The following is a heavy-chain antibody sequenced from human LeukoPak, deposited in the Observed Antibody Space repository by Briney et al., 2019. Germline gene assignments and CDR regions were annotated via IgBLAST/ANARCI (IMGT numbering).Heavy chain of an antibody. CDR1: GFTFSSYS. D-gene: IGHD5-24*01. J-gene: IGHJ4*02. CDR3: ARTRWLQSLFDY. V-gene: IGHV4-34*01. Sequence: GSLRLSCAASGFTFSSYSMNWIRQPPGKGLEWIGEINHSGSTNYNPSLKSRVTISVDTSKNQFSLKLRSVTAADTAVYYCARTRWLQSLFDYWGQGTLVTVSS. CDR2: INHSGST.